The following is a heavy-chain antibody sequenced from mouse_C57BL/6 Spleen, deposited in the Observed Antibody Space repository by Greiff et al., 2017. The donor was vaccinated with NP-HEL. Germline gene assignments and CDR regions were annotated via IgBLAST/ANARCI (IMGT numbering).Heavy chain of an antibody. CDR1: GYSITSGYY. CDR2: ISYDGSN. CDR3: ARNWDAHFDY. J-gene: IGHJ2*01. D-gene: IGHD4-1*01. Sequence: EVQLQESGPGLVKPSQSLSLTCSVTGYSITSGYYWNWIRQFPGNKLEWMGYISYDGSNNYNPSLKNRISITRDTSKNQFYLKLNSVTTEDTATYYCARNWDAHFDYWGKGTTLTVSS. V-gene: IGHV3-6*01.